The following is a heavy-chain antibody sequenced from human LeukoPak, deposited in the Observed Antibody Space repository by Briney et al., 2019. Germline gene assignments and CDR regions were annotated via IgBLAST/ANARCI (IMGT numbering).Heavy chain of an antibody. Sequence: GGSLRLSCAASGFTFSTYSMNWVRQAPGKGLEWVSYISSSSSTIYYADSVKGRFTISRDNAKNSLYLQMNSLRAEDTAVYYCARDSNGPDYWGQGTLVTVSS. D-gene: IGHD2-8*01. J-gene: IGHJ4*02. CDR3: ARDSNGPDY. CDR1: GFTFSTYS. V-gene: IGHV3-48*04. CDR2: ISSSSSTI.